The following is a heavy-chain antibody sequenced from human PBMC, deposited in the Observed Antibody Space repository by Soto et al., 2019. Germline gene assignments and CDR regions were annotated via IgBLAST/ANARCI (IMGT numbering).Heavy chain of an antibody. D-gene: IGHD5-18*01. Sequence: ASVKVSCKASGYTFTSYDINWVRQATGQGLEWMGWMNPNSGNTGYAQKFQGRVTMTRNTSISTAYMELSSLRSEDTAVYYCARPLYSYGPMDVWGQGTTVTVSS. CDR1: GYTFTSYD. V-gene: IGHV1-8*01. J-gene: IGHJ6*02. CDR2: MNPNSGNT. CDR3: ARPLYSYGPMDV.